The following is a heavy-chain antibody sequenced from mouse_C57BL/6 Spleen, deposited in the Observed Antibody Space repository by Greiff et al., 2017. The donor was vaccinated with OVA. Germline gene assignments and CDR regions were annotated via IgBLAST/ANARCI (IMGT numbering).Heavy chain of an antibody. CDR3: ARHDYYEGFAY. Sequence: EVKLVESGGGLVKPGGSLKLSCAASGFTFSDYGMHWVRQAPEKGLEWVAYISSGSSTIYYADTVKGRFTISRDNAKNTLCLQMTSLRSEDTAMYYCARHDYYEGFAYWGQGTLVTVSA. J-gene: IGHJ3*01. CDR1: GFTFSDYG. D-gene: IGHD1-1*01. V-gene: IGHV5-17*01. CDR2: ISSGSSTI.